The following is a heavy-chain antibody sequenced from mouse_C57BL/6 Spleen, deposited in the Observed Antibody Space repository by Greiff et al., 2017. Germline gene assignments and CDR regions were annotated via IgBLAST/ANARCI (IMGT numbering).Heavy chain of an antibody. Sequence: EVMLVESGGGLVKPGGSLKLSCAASGFTFSDYGMHWVRQAPEKGLEWVAYISSGSSTIYYADTVKGRFTSSRDNAKNTLFLQMTSLRSEDTAMYYCARREDGYYGAMDYWGQGTSVTVSS. CDR1: GFTFSDYG. V-gene: IGHV5-17*01. D-gene: IGHD2-3*01. CDR3: ARREDGYYGAMDY. J-gene: IGHJ4*01. CDR2: ISSGSSTI.